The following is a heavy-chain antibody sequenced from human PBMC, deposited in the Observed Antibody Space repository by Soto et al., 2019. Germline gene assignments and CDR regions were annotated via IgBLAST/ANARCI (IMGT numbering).Heavy chain of an antibody. CDR1: GGSMRSYY. Sequence: ETLSLTCNVSGGSMRSYYWTWMRQSPGKGLEWLGNVFYSGNTNLNPSLRDRLSISVDTSKNKFSLMLNSVTAADTAVYYCARDLICCGMDVWGQGTTVTVSS. CDR3: ARDLICCGMDV. V-gene: IGHV4-59*01. D-gene: IGHD2-8*01. J-gene: IGHJ6*02. CDR2: VFYSGNT.